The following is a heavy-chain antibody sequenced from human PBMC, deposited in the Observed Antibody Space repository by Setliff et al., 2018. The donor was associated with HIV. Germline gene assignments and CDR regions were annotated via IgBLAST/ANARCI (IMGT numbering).Heavy chain of an antibody. CDR1: GGSMSTYY. CDR2: IYTSGST. CDR3: ARHSITLVVGVPERDDAFDI. J-gene: IGHJ3*02. V-gene: IGHV4-59*08. Sequence: SETLSLTCTVSGGSMSTYYWSWIRQPPGKGLEWIGYIYTSGSTNYNPSLRSRVTISVDTSKNHFSLRLSSVTAADTAVYYCARHSITLVVGVPERDDAFDIWGQGTMVT. D-gene: IGHD3-22*01.